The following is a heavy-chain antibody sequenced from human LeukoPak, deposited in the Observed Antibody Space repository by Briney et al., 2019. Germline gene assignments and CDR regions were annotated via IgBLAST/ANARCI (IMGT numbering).Heavy chain of an antibody. CDR1: GFTFSSYG. D-gene: IGHD5-24*01. J-gene: IGHJ4*02. Sequence: GGSLRLSCAASGFTFSSYGMHWIRQAPGKGLEWVAFIRYDGSIKYYADSVKGRFTISRDNSKDTLYLQMNSLRAEDTAVYYCAKSGYNRFDYWGQGTLVTVSS. CDR3: AKSGYNRFDY. V-gene: IGHV3-30*02. CDR2: IRYDGSIK.